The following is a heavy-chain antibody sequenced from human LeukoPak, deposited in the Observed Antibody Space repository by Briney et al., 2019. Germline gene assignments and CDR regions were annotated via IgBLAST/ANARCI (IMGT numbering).Heavy chain of an antibody. V-gene: IGHV1-8*01. CDR1: GYTFTSYD. J-gene: IGHJ3*02. CDR2: MNPNSGNT. Sequence: ASVKVSCKASGYTFTSYDINWVRQATGQGLEWMGWMNPNSGNTGSAQKFQDRVTVTRDTSTSTAYMELSSLRSEDTAVYYCAKDEKGYYHDTSGYPDAFDIWGQGTMVTVSS. D-gene: IGHD3-22*01. CDR3: AKDEKGYYHDTSGYPDAFDI.